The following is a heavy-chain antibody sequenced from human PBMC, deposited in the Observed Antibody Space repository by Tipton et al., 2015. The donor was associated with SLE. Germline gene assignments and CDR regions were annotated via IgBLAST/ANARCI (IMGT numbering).Heavy chain of an antibody. V-gene: IGHV1-45*02. J-gene: IGHJ3*02. CDR1: GYTFTYRY. CDR3: ARSQGYYYDSSGSRHAFDI. D-gene: IGHD3-22*01. Sequence: QSGAEVKKTGSSVKVSCKASGYTFTYRYLHWVRQAPGQALEWMGWITPFNGNTNYAQKFQDRVTITRDRSMSTAYMELSSLRSEDTAMYYCARSQGYYYDSSGSRHAFDIWGQGTMVTVSS. CDR2: ITPFNGNT.